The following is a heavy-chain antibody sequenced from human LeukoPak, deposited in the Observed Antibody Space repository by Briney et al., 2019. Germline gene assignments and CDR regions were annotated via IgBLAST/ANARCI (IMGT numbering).Heavy chain of an antibody. V-gene: IGHV3-11*01. CDR3: ARDQGYCSSTSCYTGFDY. CDR2: ISSSGSTI. CDR1: GFTFSDYY. D-gene: IGHD2-2*02. Sequence: KAGGSLRLSCAASGFTFSDYYMSWIRQAPGKGLEWVSYISSSGSTIYYADSVKGRFTISRDKAKNSLYLQMNSLRAEDTAVYYCARDQGYCSSTSCYTGFDYWGQGTLVTVSS. J-gene: IGHJ4*02.